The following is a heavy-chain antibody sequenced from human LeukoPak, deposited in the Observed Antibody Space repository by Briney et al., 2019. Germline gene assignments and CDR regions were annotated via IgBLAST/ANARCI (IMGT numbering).Heavy chain of an antibody. CDR1: GFTFSSYW. CDR2: IKEDGSVE. Sequence: GGSLRLSCAASGFTFSSYWMSWVRQAPGKGLECVANIKEDGSVEYYVDSVKGRFSISRDNAKNSLYLQMNSLRAEDTAVYYCARDWLAGNPYHAFDLWGKGTMVTVSS. CDR3: ARDWLAGNPYHAFDL. J-gene: IGHJ3*01. V-gene: IGHV3-7*01. D-gene: IGHD3-22*01.